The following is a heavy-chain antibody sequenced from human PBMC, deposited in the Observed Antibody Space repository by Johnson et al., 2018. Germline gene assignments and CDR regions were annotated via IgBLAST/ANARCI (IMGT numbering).Heavy chain of an antibody. D-gene: IGHD2-15*01. V-gene: IGHV3-11*04. J-gene: IGHJ3*02. CDR2: ISSSGSTI. Sequence: QVQLQESGGGLVQPGGSLKLSCAASGFTFSDYYMSWIRQAPGKGLEWVSYISSSGSTIYYADSVKGRFTISRDNAKNSLYVQMNSLSAEDTAVYYGARGNCSGGSCVMRGAFDIWGQGTMVTVSP. CDR3: ARGNCSGGSCVMRGAFDI. CDR1: GFTFSDYY.